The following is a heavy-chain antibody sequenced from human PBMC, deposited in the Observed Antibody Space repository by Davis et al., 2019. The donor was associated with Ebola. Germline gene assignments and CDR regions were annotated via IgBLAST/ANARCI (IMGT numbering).Heavy chain of an antibody. CDR3: ARDEAGWSGSYYFDY. CDR1: GYTFTSYY. V-gene: IGHV1-46*01. J-gene: IGHJ4*02. Sequence: ASVKVSCKASGYTFTSYYMHWVRQAPGQGLEWMGIINPSGGSTSYAQKFQGRVTMTRDTSTSTVYMELSSLRSEDTAVYYCARDEAGWSGSYYFDYWGQGTLVTVSS. CDR2: INPSGGST. D-gene: IGHD1-26*01.